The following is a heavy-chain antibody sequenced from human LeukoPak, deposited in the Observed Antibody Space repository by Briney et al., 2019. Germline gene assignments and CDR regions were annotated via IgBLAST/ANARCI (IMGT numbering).Heavy chain of an antibody. CDR2: INPNSGGT. CDR1: GYTLTGYY. CDR3: ARVRGKRYFDWLLPFDY. D-gene: IGHD3-9*01. V-gene: IGHV1-2*02. J-gene: IGHJ4*02. Sequence: ASVTVSCKASGYTLTGYYMHWVRQAPGQGLEWMGWINPNSGGTNYAQKFQGRVTITRDTAISTAYMELSRLRSDDTAVYYCARVRGKRYFDWLLPFDYWGQGTLVTVSS.